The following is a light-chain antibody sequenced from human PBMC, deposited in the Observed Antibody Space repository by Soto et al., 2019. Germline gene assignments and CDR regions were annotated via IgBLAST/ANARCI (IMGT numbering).Light chain of an antibody. V-gene: IGKV3-15*01. Sequence: EIVMTQSPATLSVSPGERATLSCRASQSVSSSLAWYQQKPGQAPRLLIYGASTRATGIPARFSGSGSGTEFTLTISSLQSEDFAVYYCQQYNNWPPLDTFGQGTKLEIK. CDR3: QQYNNWPPLDT. CDR2: GAS. CDR1: QSVSSS. J-gene: IGKJ2*01.